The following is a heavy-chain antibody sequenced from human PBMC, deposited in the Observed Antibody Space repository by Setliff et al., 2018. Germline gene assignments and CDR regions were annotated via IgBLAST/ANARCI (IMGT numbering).Heavy chain of an antibody. D-gene: IGHD5-18*01. V-gene: IGHV1-58*01. CDR1: GFTFTSSA. J-gene: IGHJ4*02. Sequence: AASVKVSCKASGFTFTSSAVQWVRQARGQRLEWIGWIVVGSGNTNYAQKFQERVTITRDMSTSTAYMELSSLRSEDTAVYYCAAERRGYFYLYWGQGTLVTVSS. CDR3: AAERRGYFYLY. CDR2: IVVGSGNT.